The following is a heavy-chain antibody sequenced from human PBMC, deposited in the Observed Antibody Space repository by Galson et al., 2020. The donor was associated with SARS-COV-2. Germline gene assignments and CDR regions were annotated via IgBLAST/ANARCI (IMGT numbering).Heavy chain of an antibody. CDR3: AGRGTYPSFDDY. J-gene: IGHJ4*02. CDR1: GYTLTNYG. V-gene: IGHV1-18*01. Sequence: ASVKVSCQASGYTLTNYGISWVRQPPGQGLEWMGWNSTYNGNTNYAQKFQGRVTKTTDTSTKTAYIELRGLRSDDTAGYYCAGRGTYPSFDDYWGQGTLVTVSS. CDR2: NSTYNGNT. D-gene: IGHD3-9*01.